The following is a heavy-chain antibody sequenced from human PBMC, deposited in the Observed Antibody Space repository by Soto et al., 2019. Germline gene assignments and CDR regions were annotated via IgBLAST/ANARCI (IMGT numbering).Heavy chain of an antibody. CDR3: VKDSPIGSVFSGHDDIDS. CDR2: INAGNGNT. D-gene: IGHD5-12*01. Sequence: GASVKVSCKASGYTFTSYAMHWARQAPGQRLEWMGWINAGNGNTKYSQKFQGRVTITRDTSASTAYMEVSSLRPEDTAMYYCVKDSPIGSVFSGHDDIDSWGQGTPVTVSS. V-gene: IGHV1-3*01. CDR1: GYTFTSYA. J-gene: IGHJ4*02.